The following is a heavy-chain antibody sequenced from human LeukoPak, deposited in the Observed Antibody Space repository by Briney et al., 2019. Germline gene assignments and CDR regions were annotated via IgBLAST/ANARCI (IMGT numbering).Heavy chain of an antibody. CDR1: GFTFSNYW. D-gene: IGHD3-22*01. CDR3: AKDYYDSYYFEY. Sequence: GGSLRLSCAVSGFTFSNYWITWVRQAPGRGLGWVANINQDGSEKYYVDSLKGRFTISRDNSKNTLYLQMNSLRAEDTAVYYCAKDYYDSYYFEYWGQGTLVTVSS. V-gene: IGHV3-7*03. J-gene: IGHJ4*02. CDR2: INQDGSEK.